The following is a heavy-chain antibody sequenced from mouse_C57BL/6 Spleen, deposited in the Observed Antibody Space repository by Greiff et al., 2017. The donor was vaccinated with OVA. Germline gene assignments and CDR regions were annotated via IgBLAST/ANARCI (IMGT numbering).Heavy chain of an antibody. D-gene: IGHD1-1*01. Sequence: VQLVESGAELVKPGASVKISCKASGYAFSSYWMNWVKQRPGKGLEWNGQIYPGDGDTNYNGKFKGKATLTADKSSSTAYMQLSSLTSEDSAVYFCAITTVAYYFDYWGQGTTLTVSS. CDR1: GYAFSSYW. CDR3: AITTVAYYFDY. J-gene: IGHJ2*01. V-gene: IGHV1-80*01. CDR2: IYPGDGDT.